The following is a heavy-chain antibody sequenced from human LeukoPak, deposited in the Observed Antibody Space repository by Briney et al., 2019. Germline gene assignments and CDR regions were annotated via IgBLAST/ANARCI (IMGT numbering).Heavy chain of an antibody. J-gene: IGHJ3*02. CDR1: GGSISSSNW. V-gene: IGHV4-4*02. CDR3: AREVRVLYQLRAHAFDI. Sequence: PSETLSLTCAVSGGSISSSNWWSWVRQPPGKGLEGTGEINHSGSTNYNPSLNSRVTISVDKSKNQFSLKLSSVTAADTAVYYCAREVRVLYQLRAHAFDIWGQGTMVTVSS. D-gene: IGHD2-2*01. CDR2: INHSGST.